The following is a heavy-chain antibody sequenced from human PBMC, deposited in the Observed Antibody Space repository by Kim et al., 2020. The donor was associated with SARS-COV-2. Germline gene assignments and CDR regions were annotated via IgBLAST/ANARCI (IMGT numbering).Heavy chain of an antibody. J-gene: IGHJ4*02. D-gene: IGHD3-10*01. CDR2: IYYSGST. V-gene: IGHV4-39*01. Sequence: SETLSLTCTVSGGSISSSSYYWGWIRQPPGKGLEWIGSIYYSGSTYYNPSLKSRVTISVDTSKNQFSLKLSSVTAADTAVYYCARRQKSGPRGSTMVRGVFDYWGQGTLVTVSS. CDR3: ARRQKSGPRGSTMVRGVFDY. CDR1: GGSISSSSYY.